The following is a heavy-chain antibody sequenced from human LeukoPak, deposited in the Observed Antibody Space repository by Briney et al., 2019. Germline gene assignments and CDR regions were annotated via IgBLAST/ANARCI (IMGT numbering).Heavy chain of an antibody. V-gene: IGHV3-21*06. D-gene: IGHD2-8*02. Sequence: GGSLRLSCAASGFTFRTYSMNWVRQAPGKGLEWVSSISSTSTYIYYADSMKGRFIISRDNARNSLYLEMNSLRAEDTAVYYCARDCCTGGRNTFDPWGQGTLVTVSS. J-gene: IGHJ5*02. CDR1: GFTFRTYS. CDR2: ISSTSTYI. CDR3: ARDCCTGGRNTFDP.